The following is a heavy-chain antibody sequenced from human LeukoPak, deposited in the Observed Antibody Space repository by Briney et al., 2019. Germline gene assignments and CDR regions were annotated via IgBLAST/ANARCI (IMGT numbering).Heavy chain of an antibody. CDR3: AKGPNYFDS. Sequence: GGSLRLSCAASGCSFSNYWMHWVRKAPGKGRVWVTRMNSDGSATYYADSVQGRFTISRDNAKNTLYLQMNSLRAEDTAMYFCAKGPNYFDSWGEGTLVTVSS. V-gene: IGHV3-74*01. J-gene: IGHJ4*02. CDR1: GCSFSNYW. CDR2: MNSDGSAT.